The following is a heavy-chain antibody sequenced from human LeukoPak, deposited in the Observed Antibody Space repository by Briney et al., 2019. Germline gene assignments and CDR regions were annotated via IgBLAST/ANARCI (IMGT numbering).Heavy chain of an antibody. D-gene: IGHD6-13*01. CDR1: GSTFTSYW. V-gene: IGHV3-7*02. J-gene: IGHJ4*02. CDR3: ARGRGSWYGVYFDY. Sequence: GASLQISCKGSGSTFTSYWIGWGRQLAGKGVGGVANIKRDGSEKYYVDSVKGRFTISRDNAKNSLYLQMNSLRTEDTAVYYCARGRGSWYGVYFDYWGQGTLVTVSS. CDR2: IKRDGSEK.